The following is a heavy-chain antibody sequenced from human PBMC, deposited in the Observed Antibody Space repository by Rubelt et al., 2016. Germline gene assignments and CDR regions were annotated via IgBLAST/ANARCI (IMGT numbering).Heavy chain of an antibody. CDR3: ARDLDVRGESDD. D-gene: IGHD3-16*01. CDR1: GYTFTSYY. Sequence: QVQLVQSGAEVKKPGASVKVSCKASGYTFTSYYMHWVRQAPGQGLEWMGIIKPSGGSTSYAQKCQGRATMTRDTSTSTVYMELSSLRAEDTAVYYCARDLDVRGESDDWGQGTLVTVSS. CDR2: IKPSGGST. V-gene: IGHV1-46*03. J-gene: IGHJ4*02.